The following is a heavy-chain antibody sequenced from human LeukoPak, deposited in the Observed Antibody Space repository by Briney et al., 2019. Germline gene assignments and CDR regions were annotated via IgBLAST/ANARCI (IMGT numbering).Heavy chain of an antibody. J-gene: IGHJ6*03. V-gene: IGHV4-39*07. Sequence: SETLSLTCTVSGGTISSSSYYWGWIRQPPGRGLEGIGSIYYSGSTYYNPSLKSRVTISVDTSKNQFSLKLSSVTAADTAVYYCARDRGYDFWSGYYYYYYMDVWGKGTTVTVSS. CDR3: ARDRGYDFWSGYYYYYYMDV. D-gene: IGHD3-3*01. CDR2: IYYSGST. CDR1: GGTISSSSYY.